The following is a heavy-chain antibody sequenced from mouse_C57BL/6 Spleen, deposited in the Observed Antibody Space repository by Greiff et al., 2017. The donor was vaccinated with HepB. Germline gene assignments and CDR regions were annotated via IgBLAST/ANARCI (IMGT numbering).Heavy chain of an antibody. V-gene: IGHV5-4*01. J-gene: IGHJ2*01. Sequence: EVQGVESGGGLVKPGGSLKLSCAASGFTFSSYAMSWVRQTPEKRLEWVATISDGGSYTYYPDNVKGRFTISRDNAKNNLYLQMSHLKSEDTAMYYCARAQTGPPYYFDYWGQGTTLTVSS. CDR1: GFTFSSYA. D-gene: IGHD4-1*01. CDR2: ISDGGSYT. CDR3: ARAQTGPPYYFDY.